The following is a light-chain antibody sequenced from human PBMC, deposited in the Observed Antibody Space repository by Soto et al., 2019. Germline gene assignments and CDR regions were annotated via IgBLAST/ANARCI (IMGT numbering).Light chain of an antibody. CDR3: ATWDDSLNAVV. V-gene: IGLV1-44*01. J-gene: IGLJ2*01. CDR2: SNN. Sequence: QSVVTQPPSASGTPGQRVTISCSGSSSNIGSNTVNWYQQVPGTAPKLLIYSNNQRPSGVPDRFSGSKSGTSASLAIGGLQSGDEADYYCATWDDSLNAVVFGGGTKLTVL. CDR1: SSNIGSNT.